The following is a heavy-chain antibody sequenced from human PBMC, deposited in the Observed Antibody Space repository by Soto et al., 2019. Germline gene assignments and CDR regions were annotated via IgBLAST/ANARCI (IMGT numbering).Heavy chain of an antibody. J-gene: IGHJ4*01. D-gene: IGHD6-6*01. V-gene: IGHV1-18*01. Sequence: QVQLVQSGAEVKKPGASVKVSCKASGYTFTNYGINWVRQAPGQGLEWLGWVSAYNGERRYAQRVQARVIMTTDTSTTTAYMEFRSLRPDDTAVYYCSRGTSIPDSGDYWGQGTLVTVSS. CDR1: GYTFTNYG. CDR2: VSAYNGER. CDR3: SRGTSIPDSGDY.